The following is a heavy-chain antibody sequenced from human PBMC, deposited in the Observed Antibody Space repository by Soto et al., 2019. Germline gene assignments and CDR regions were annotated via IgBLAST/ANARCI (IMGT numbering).Heavy chain of an antibody. J-gene: IGHJ2*01. CDR3: AKSGDSSGYYHWYFDL. CDR1: RFTFSSYA. V-gene: IGHV3-23*01. CDR2: ISGSGGNT. D-gene: IGHD3-22*01. Sequence: EVQLLESGGGLVQPGGSLRVSCAASRFTFSSYAMSWVRQAPGKGLEWVSTISGSGGNTYYADSVKGRFTISRDNSKNTLYLQMNSLTAEDTAVYYCAKSGDSSGYYHWYFDLWGRGSLVTVSS.